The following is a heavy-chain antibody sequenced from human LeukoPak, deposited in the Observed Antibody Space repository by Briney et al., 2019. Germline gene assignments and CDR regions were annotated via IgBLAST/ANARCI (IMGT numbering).Heavy chain of an antibody. CDR2: IYYSGST. Sequence: PPETLSPTCTLSGGSISRYYWSWIRPPPGEGLEWIGYIYYSGSTNYNPSLKSRVTISVDTSKNQFSLKLSSVTAADTAVYYCARWSYGCGDYYFDYWGQGTLVTVSS. CDR3: ARWSYGCGDYYFDY. CDR1: GGSISRYY. J-gene: IGHJ4*02. D-gene: IGHD3-10*01. V-gene: IGHV4-59*01.